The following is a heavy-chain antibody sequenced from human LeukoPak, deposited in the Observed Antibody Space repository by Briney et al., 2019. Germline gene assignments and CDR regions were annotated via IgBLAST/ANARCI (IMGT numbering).Heavy chain of an antibody. CDR3: ARDAQRGFDYSNSLKY. J-gene: IGHJ4*01. CDR1: GFIFSHYG. V-gene: IGHV3-33*01. Sequence: GRSLRLSCVASGFIFSHYGMHWVRQAPGKGLEWVAVIWSDGSNRFYAGSVKGRFTISRYNSQNTVFLQMNSLRAEDTAMYYCARDAQRGFDYSNSLKYWGHGILVTVSS. D-gene: IGHD4-11*01. CDR2: IWSDGSNR.